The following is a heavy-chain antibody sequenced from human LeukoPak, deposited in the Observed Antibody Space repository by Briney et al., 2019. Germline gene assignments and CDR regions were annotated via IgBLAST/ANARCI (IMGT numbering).Heavy chain of an antibody. J-gene: IGHJ4*02. CDR3: ARRIDYYDSSGFSYYFDY. CDR1: GLTFSSYD. Sequence: GGSLRLSCVGSGLTFSSYDMNWVRQAPGKGLEWISYISNSGNTIYYADSVKGRFTISRDNSKNTLYLQMNSLRAEDTAVYYCARRIDYYDSSGFSYYFDYWGQGTLVTVSS. D-gene: IGHD3-22*01. V-gene: IGHV3-48*01. CDR2: ISNSGNTI.